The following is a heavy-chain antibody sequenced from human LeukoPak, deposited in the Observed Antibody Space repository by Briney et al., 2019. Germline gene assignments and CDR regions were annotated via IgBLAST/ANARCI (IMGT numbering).Heavy chain of an antibody. CDR2: IKQDGSDK. J-gene: IGHJ4*02. D-gene: IGHD2-2*02. V-gene: IGHV3-7*05. CDR3: ARGYMTADY. Sequence: GGSLRLSCVASGFTFNNYWMSWVRQAPGKGLEGVASIKQDGSDKYYVDSVRGRFTISRDNAKNSLYLQMSSLRAGDTAVYYCARGYMTADYWGQGSLVTVSS. CDR1: GFTFNNYW.